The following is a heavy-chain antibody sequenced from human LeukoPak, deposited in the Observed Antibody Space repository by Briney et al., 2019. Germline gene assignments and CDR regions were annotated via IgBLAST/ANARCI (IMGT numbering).Heavy chain of an antibody. V-gene: IGHV4-59*01. Sequence: PSETLSLTCTVSGGSISDYYWSWIRQPPGKGLEWIGCIYYTGSTNYNPSLKSRVTISVDTSKTQFSLKLSSVTAADTALYYCAKSKGYYYYYYMDVWGKGTTVTVSS. CDR1: GGSISDYY. J-gene: IGHJ6*03. CDR2: IYYTGST. CDR3: AKSKGYYYYYYMDV.